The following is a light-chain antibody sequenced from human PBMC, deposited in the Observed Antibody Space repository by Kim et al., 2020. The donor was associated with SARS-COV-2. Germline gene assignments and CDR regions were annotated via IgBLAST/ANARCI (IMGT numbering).Light chain of an antibody. CDR1: SASVGAGCE. V-gene: IGLV1-40*01. J-gene: IGLJ3*02. CDR2: GKC. CDR3: QSYDSSLSGSPWV. Sequence: VTVSRSGSSASVGAGCELQWDQQLPETAPNRLLSGKCNRPSGGPDGFSGCKSGTSASLAIPGLQAEDEADDYCQSYDSSLSGSPWVFGGGTQLTVL.